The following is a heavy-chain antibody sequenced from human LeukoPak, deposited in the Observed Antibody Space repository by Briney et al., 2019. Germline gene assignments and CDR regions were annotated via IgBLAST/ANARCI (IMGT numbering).Heavy chain of an antibody. CDR2: IRFDGSNK. CDR1: GFTFSSYG. D-gene: IGHD2/OR15-2a*01. Sequence: GGSLRLSCAASGFTFSSYGMHWVRQAPGKGLEWVTFIRFDGSNKDYADSVKGRFTISRDNSKNTLYLQMNSLRAEDTAVYYCVVLLDYWGQGTLVTVSS. V-gene: IGHV3-30*02. J-gene: IGHJ4*02. CDR3: VVLLDY.